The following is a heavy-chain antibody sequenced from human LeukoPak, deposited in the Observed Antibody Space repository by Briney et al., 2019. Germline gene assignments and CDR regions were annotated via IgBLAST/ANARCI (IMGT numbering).Heavy chain of an antibody. J-gene: IGHJ4*02. CDR1: GFIFSSYA. D-gene: IGHD3-22*01. Sequence: GGSLRLSCAASGFIFSSYAMSWVRHAPGKGLEGVSGISGSGGSTYYSDSVKGRFTISRDNSKNTLFLQMNSLRAEDTAVYYCARAYYYDVSVTPDYWGQGTLVTVSS. V-gene: IGHV3-23*01. CDR2: ISGSGGST. CDR3: ARAYYYDVSVTPDY.